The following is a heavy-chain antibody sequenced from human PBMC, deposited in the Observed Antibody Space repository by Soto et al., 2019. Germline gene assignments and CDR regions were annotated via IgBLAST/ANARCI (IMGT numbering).Heavy chain of an antibody. J-gene: IGHJ5*02. D-gene: IGHD3-3*01. CDR2: IYWNDDK. V-gene: IGHV2-5*01. CDR1: GFSLSTSGVG. Sequence: SGPTLVNPTQTLTLTCTFSGFSLSTSGVGVGWIRQPPGKALEWLALIYWNDDKRYSPSLKSRLTITKDTSKNQVVLTMTNMDPVDTATYYCAHSSSGGGSYYDFWSGYRPPNWLDPWGQGTLVTVSS. CDR3: AHSSSGGGSYYDFWSGYRPPNWLDP.